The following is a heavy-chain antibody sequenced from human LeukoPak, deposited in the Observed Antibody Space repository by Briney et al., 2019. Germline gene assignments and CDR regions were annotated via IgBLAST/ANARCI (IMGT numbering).Heavy chain of an antibody. CDR3: ARDIPFPTKGFGHYSNYS. D-gene: IGHD4-11*01. J-gene: IGHJ4*02. CDR2: IYHTGST. Sequence: SETLSLTCTVSGGSISGGGYYWSWIRQPPGKGLEWIGYIYHTGSTFYNPSLMSRVTMSVDRSQNQFSLKLTSVTAADTAVYHCARDIPFPTKGFGHYSNYSWGQGTLVTVSS. CDR1: GGSISGGGYY. V-gene: IGHV4-30-2*01.